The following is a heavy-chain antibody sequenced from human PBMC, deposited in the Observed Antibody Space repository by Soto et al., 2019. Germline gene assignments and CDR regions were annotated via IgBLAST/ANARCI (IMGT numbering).Heavy chain of an antibody. CDR2: IYYSGST. J-gene: IGHJ6*02. V-gene: IGHV4-30-4*01. CDR1: GGSISSGDYC. Sequence: PSETLSLTCTVSGGSISSGDYCWSWIRQPPGKGLEWIGYIYYSGSTYYNPSLKSRVTISVDTSKNQFSLKLSSVTAADTAVYYCARDTPSGYSPYYYYGMDVWGQGTTVTVSS. D-gene: IGHD3-3*01. CDR3: ARDTPSGYSPYYYYGMDV.